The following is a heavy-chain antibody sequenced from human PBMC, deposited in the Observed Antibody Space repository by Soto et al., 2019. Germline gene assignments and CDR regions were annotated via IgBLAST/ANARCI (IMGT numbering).Heavy chain of an antibody. J-gene: IGHJ4*02. CDR3: ARGKRAVVAGNFNY. CDR2: ISSSGNTI. CDR1: GFTFSDYS. D-gene: IGHD6-19*01. V-gene: IGHV3-48*02. Sequence: EVHLVESGGGLVQPGGSLRLSCAASGFTFSDYSMNWVRQAPGKGLEWLSYISSSGNTIYNAESVKGRFTISRDNAKNSLYLQMNSLRDEDTAVYYCARGKRAVVAGNFNYWGQGALVTVSS.